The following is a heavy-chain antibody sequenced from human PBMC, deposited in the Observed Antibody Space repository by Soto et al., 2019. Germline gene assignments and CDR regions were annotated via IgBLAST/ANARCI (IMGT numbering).Heavy chain of an antibody. Sequence: EVQLLESGGGLVQPGGSLRLSCAASGFTFSSYAMSWVRQAPGKGLEWVSAISGSGGSTYYADSVKGRFTISRDNSKNTLYLQMNSLRAEDTAVYYCAKDRSITIFGVVIPVDYWGQGTLVTVSS. CDR3: AKDRSITIFGVVIPVDY. CDR1: GFTFSSYA. D-gene: IGHD3-3*01. J-gene: IGHJ4*02. CDR2: ISGSGGST. V-gene: IGHV3-23*01.